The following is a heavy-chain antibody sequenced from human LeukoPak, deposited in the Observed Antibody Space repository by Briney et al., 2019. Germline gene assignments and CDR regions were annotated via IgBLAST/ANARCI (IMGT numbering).Heavy chain of an antibody. Sequence: ASVKVSCKASGGTFSSYAISWVRQAPGQGLEWMGRIIPILGIANYAQKFQGRVTITADKSTSTAYMELSSLRSEDTAVYYCASCSGGSCLSSNWFDPWGQGTLVTVSS. V-gene: IGHV1-69*04. D-gene: IGHD2-15*01. CDR1: GGTFSSYA. CDR2: IIPILGIA. J-gene: IGHJ5*02. CDR3: ASCSGGSCLSSNWFDP.